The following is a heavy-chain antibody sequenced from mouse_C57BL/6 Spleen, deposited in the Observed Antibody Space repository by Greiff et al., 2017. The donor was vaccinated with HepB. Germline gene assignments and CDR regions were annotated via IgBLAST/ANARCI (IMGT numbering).Heavy chain of an antibody. CDR3: GRDEGYDDY. Sequence: EVHLVESEGGLVQPGSSMKLSCTASGFTFSDYYMDWVSQVPEKGLEWVANINYDGGSTYYLDSLKSRFIISRDNAKNIRYLQMSSLKSEDTATYYCGRDEGYDDYWGQGTTLTVSS. V-gene: IGHV5-16*01. CDR2: INYDGGST. D-gene: IGHD3-1*01. J-gene: IGHJ2*01. CDR1: GFTFSDYY.